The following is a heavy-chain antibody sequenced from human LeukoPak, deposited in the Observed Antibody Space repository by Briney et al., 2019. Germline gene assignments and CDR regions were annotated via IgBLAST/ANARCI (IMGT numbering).Heavy chain of an antibody. CDR3: ARDNIGWGLDY. J-gene: IGHJ4*02. CDR2: IIPILGIA. CDR1: GGTFSSYA. V-gene: IGHV1-69*04. D-gene: IGHD7-27*01. Sequence: SVKVSCKASGGTFSSYAISWVRQAPGQGLEWMGRIIPILGIANYAQKFQGRVTMTRNTSISTAYMELSSLRSEDTAVYYCARDNIGWGLDYWGQGTLVTVSS.